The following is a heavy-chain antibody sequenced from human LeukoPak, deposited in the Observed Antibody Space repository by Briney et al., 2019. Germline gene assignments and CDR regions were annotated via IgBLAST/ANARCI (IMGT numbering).Heavy chain of an antibody. CDR3: ARVEGYCSSTSCYIVY. CDR2: ISSSSSYI. J-gene: IGHJ4*02. Sequence: GGSLRLSCAASGFTFSSYSMNWARQAPGKGLEWVSSISSSSSYIYYADSVKGRFTISRDNAKNSLYLQMNSLRAEDTAVYYCARVEGYCSSTSCYIVYWGQGTLVTVSS. V-gene: IGHV3-21*01. CDR1: GFTFSSYS. D-gene: IGHD2-2*02.